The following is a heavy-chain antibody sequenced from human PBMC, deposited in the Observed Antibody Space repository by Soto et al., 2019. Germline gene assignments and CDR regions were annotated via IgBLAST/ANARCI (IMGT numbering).Heavy chain of an antibody. J-gene: IGHJ5*02. CDR2: IYYSGST. Sequence: SSETLSLTCTVSGGSVSSGSYYWSWIRQPPGKGLEWIGYIYYSGSTNYNPSLKSRVTISVDTSKNQFSLKLSSVTAADTAVYYCARRAAAGIDPWGQGTLVTVSS. V-gene: IGHV4-61*01. D-gene: IGHD6-13*01. CDR1: GGSVSSGSYY. CDR3: ARRAAAGIDP.